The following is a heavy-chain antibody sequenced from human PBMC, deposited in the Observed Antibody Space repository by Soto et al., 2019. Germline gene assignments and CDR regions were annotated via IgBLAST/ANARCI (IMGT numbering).Heavy chain of an antibody. J-gene: IGHJ4*02. CDR3: ARDRYSFDY. V-gene: IGHV4-38-2*02. CDR1: GDSISRGYH. D-gene: IGHD1-20*01. CDR2: IYHTGTT. Sequence: SETLSLTCAVSGDSISRGYHWAWIRQSPTKGLEWIASIYHTGTTYYNPSLTSRVTISVDTSQNQFSLKLSSVTAADTAVYYCARDRYSFDYWGQGTLVTVSS.